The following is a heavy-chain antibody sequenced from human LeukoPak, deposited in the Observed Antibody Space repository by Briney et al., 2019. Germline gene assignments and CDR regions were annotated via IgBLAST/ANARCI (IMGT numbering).Heavy chain of an antibody. CDR1: GFTFSSYA. CDR2: ISGSGGST. V-gene: IGHV3-23*01. Sequence: GGSLRLSCAASGFTFSSYAMSWVRQAPGKGLEWVSAISGSGGSTYYADSVKGRFTISRDNSKNTLYLQMNSLRAEDTAVYYCARGRRIAAAGTYNDYWGQGTLVTVSS. CDR3: ARGRRIAAAGTYNDY. J-gene: IGHJ4*02. D-gene: IGHD6-13*01.